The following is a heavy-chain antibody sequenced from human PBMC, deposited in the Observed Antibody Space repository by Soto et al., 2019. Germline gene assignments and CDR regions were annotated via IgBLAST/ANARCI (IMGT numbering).Heavy chain of an antibody. CDR1: GGSFSGYY. CDR2: INHRRST. D-gene: IGHD3-10*01. V-gene: IGHV4-34*01. J-gene: IGHJ6*02. CDR3: ARAGNEYGVDV. Sequence: PSETLSLTCAVYGGSFSGYYWTWIRQPPGKGLEWIGEINHRRSTSYNPSLKSRLSMSEDTSKNQLSLRLTSVTAADTGVYYCARAGNEYGVDVWGQGTTVTVSS.